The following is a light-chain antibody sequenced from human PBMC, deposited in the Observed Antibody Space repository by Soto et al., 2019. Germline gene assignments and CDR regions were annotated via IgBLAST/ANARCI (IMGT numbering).Light chain of an antibody. CDR2: AAS. CDR3: QQLNRFPRT. CDR1: QDISSY. V-gene: IGKV1-9*01. J-gene: IGKJ1*01. Sequence: DIQLTQSPSFLSASVGDRVTITCRASQDISSYLVWYQQRPGKVPRFLTHAASTLQSGVPSRFSATGSGTTCTLTISSRQPEDIATYYCQQLNRFPRTFGQGTRVEV.